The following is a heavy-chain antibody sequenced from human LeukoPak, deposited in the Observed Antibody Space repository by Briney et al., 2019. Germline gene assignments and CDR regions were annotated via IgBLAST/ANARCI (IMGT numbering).Heavy chain of an antibody. J-gene: IGHJ6*02. D-gene: IGHD1-14*01. Sequence: GGSLRLSCAASGFTFSNYAMSWVRQAPGKGLECVSIIRGSGDGTYYVDSVKGRFTISRDNSKNTLYLQMNSLRAEDTAVYYCAKSGGGYYYYAMDVWGQGTTVTVSS. V-gene: IGHV3-23*01. CDR2: IRGSGDGT. CDR3: AKSGGGYYYYAMDV. CDR1: GFTFSNYA.